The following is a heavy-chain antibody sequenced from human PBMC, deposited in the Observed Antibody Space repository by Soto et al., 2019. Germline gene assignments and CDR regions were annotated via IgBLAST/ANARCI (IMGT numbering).Heavy chain of an antibody. D-gene: IGHD3-10*02. Sequence: QLQLQESGAGLVKPSGTLSLTCTVSGVSISSSAFYWGWIRQSPEKGLEWIGSMSYRGSTYYNPSLKSRVTISGDTSKNQFSLRLSSVTAADTAVYYCTRHQSTVLSSSLDRWGQGTLVTVSS. CDR3: TRHQSTVLSSSLDR. V-gene: IGHV4-39*01. CDR2: MSYRGST. J-gene: IGHJ5*02. CDR1: GVSISSSAFY.